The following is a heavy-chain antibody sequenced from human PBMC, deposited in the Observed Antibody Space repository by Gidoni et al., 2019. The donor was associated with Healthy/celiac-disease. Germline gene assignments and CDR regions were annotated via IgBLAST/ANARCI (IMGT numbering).Heavy chain of an antibody. CDR2: ISGSGGST. J-gene: IGHJ4*02. Sequence: EVQLLESGGALVQPGWSLSPSCAASGCTFSSYAMGWVRQAPGMGVGWVSAISGSGGSTSYADSVKGRFTISRDNSQNTLYLQMNSLRAEDTAVYYCAKIEGSYSNFDYWGQGTLVTVSS. D-gene: IGHD1-26*01. V-gene: IGHV3-23*01. CDR3: AKIEGSYSNFDY. CDR1: GCTFSSYA.